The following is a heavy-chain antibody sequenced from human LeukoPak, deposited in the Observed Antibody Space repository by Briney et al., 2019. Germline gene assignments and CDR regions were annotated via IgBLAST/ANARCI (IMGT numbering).Heavy chain of an antibody. D-gene: IGHD3-3*01. CDR1: GDSISSSSHY. CDR2: IFYSGYT. V-gene: IGHV4-39*01. CDR3: ARKALWSGSYNWFDP. Sequence: SETLSLTCTVSGDSISSSSHYWGWIRQPPGKGLEWTGSIFYSGYTYYNPSLKSRVSISVDTSENRFSLRLSSVTAADTAVYYCARKALWSGSYNWFDPWGQGTLVTVSS. J-gene: IGHJ5*02.